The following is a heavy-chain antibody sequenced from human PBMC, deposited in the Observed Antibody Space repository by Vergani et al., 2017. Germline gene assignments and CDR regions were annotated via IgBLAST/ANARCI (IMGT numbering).Heavy chain of an antibody. V-gene: IGHV3-74*01. J-gene: IGHJ6*02. D-gene: IGHD3-3*01. Sequence: EVQLVESGGGLVQPGGSLRLSCAASGFTFSSYWMHWVRQAPGKGLVWVSRINSDGSSTSYADSVKGRFTISRDNAKNTLYLQMNSLRAEDTAVYYCARDLLPNYDCWSGYSHAYCYYYGMDVWGQGTTVTVSS. CDR1: GFTFSSYW. CDR2: INSDGSST. CDR3: ARDLLPNYDCWSGYSHAYCYYYGMDV.